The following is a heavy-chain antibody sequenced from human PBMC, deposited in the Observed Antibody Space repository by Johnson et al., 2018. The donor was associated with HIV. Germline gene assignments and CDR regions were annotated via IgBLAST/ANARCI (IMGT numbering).Heavy chain of an antibody. CDR3: AREEDLHAFDI. D-gene: IGHD3/OR15-3a*01. CDR2: ISYDGSNK. J-gene: IGHJ3*02. V-gene: IGHV3-30-3*01. CDR1: GFAFSTYA. Sequence: QVQLLESGGGVVQPGGSLRLSCAASGFAFSTYAMHWVRQAPGKGLEWVAIISYDGSNKYYADSVKGRFTISRDNSKNTLYLQMNSRRAEDTAVYYCAREEDLHAFDIWGQGTMVTVSS.